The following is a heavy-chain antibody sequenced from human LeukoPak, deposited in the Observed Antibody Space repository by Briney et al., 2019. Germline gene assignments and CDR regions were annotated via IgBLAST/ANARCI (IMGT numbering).Heavy chain of an antibody. CDR3: TRVGYIDEGIDY. Sequence: GGSLRLSCAASGFTFSDYYMSWIRQAPGEGLEWVSYISNSGNTIYYADSVKGRFTISRDNAKNSLYLQMNSLRAEDTAIYYCTRVGYIDEGIDYWGQGTLVTVSS. V-gene: IGHV3-11*04. CDR1: GFTFSDYY. J-gene: IGHJ4*02. CDR2: ISNSGNTI. D-gene: IGHD5-24*01.